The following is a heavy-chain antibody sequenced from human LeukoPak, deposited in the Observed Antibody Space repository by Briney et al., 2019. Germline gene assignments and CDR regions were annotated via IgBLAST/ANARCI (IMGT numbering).Heavy chain of an antibody. V-gene: IGHV1-69*02. CDR2: IIPILCIA. J-gene: IGHJ5*02. Sequence: ASVKVSCKASGGTFSSYTISWVRQAPGQGLEWMGRIIPILCIANYAQKFQGRVTITADKSTSTAYMELSSLRSEDTAVYYRAAEGDIVVVPAAISRYNWFDPWGQGTLVTVSS. CDR3: AAEGDIVVVPAAISRYNWFDP. D-gene: IGHD2-2*02. CDR1: GGTFSSYT.